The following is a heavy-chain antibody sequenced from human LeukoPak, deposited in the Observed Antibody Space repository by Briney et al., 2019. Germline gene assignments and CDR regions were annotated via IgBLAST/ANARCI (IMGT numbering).Heavy chain of an antibody. V-gene: IGHV4-34*01. J-gene: IGHJ4*02. D-gene: IGHD3-16*01. CDR1: GGSFSGYY. Sequence: PSVTLSLTCAVYGGSFSGYYWSWIRQPPGKGLEWIGEINHSGSTNYNPSLKSRVTISVDTSKNQFSLKLSSVTAADTAVYYCARGGVFDYWGQGTLVTVSS. CDR2: INHSGST. CDR3: ARGGVFDY.